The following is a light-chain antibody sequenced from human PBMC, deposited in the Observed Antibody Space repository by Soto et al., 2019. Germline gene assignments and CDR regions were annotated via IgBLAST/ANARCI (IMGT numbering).Light chain of an antibody. V-gene: IGKV3-11*01. CDR1: QSVNSY. CDR2: DAS. CDR3: QQNYRCPLT. J-gene: IGKJ4*01. Sequence: EIVLTQSPATLSLSPGERATLSCRASQSVNSYLAWYQQKPGQAPRLLIYDASNRATGIPGRFSGGGSGTVFPLTSSLLDHEDFAVYYHQQNYRCPLTFGGGTNVELK.